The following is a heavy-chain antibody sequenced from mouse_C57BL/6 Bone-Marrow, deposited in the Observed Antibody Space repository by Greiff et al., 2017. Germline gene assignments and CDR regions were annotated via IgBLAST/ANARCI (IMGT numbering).Heavy chain of an antibody. Sequence: EVQLQQSGPGLVKPSQSLSLTCSVTGYSITSGSYWNWLRQFPGNKLEWMGYISYDGSNNYNPSLKNRISITRDTSKNQFFLKLNSVTTEDTATYYCARERDLLRYFDVWGTGTTVTVSS. CDR1: GYSITSGSY. D-gene: IGHD1-1*01. J-gene: IGHJ1*03. CDR3: ARERDLLRYFDV. V-gene: IGHV3-6*01. CDR2: ISYDGSN.